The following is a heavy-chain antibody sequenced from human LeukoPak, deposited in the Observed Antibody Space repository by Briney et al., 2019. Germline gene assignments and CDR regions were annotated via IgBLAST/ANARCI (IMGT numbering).Heavy chain of an antibody. Sequence: GGSLRLSCAVSGFSVSGYWMTWVRQAPGKGLEWVANIKQDGSEKNYVDSVKGRFTISRDNAENSLFLQMNSLRVEGTAVYYCAREWQGGIAAAGTRIEGDYWGQGTLVAVSS. V-gene: IGHV3-7*01. J-gene: IGHJ4*02. CDR2: IKQDGSEK. CDR1: GFSVSGYW. CDR3: AREWQGGIAAAGTRIEGDY. D-gene: IGHD6-13*01.